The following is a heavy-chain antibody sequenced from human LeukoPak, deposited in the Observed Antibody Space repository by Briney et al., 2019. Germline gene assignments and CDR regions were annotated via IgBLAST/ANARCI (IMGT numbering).Heavy chain of an antibody. CDR1: GGSISSGSYY. Sequence: SETLSLTCTVSGGSISSGSYYWSWIRQPAGKGLEWTGRIYTSGSTNYNPSLKSRVTISVDTSKNQFSLKLSSVTAADTAVYYCARDLGSGPWFGELKTTWGQGTLVTVSS. V-gene: IGHV4-61*02. CDR3: ARDLGSGPWFGELKTT. CDR2: IYTSGST. D-gene: IGHD3-10*01. J-gene: IGHJ5*02.